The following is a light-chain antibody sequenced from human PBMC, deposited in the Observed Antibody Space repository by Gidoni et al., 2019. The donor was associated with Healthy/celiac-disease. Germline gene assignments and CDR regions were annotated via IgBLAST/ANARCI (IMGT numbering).Light chain of an antibody. V-gene: IGLV1-40*01. J-gene: IGLJ1*01. CDR3: QSYDSSLSGYV. Sequence: QSVLHQPPSVSRAPGQMVTISCTGSSSNIGAGYDVHWYQQLPGTAPKLLIYGISNRPSGVPDRFSGSKSGTSASLAITGLQAEDEADYYCQSYDSSLSGYVFGTGTKVTVL. CDR1: SSNIGAGYD. CDR2: GIS.